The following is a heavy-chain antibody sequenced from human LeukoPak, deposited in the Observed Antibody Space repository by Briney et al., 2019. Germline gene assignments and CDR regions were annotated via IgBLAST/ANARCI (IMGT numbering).Heavy chain of an antibody. Sequence: SETLSLTCTVSGGSISSYYWSWIRQPPGKGLEWIGHIYYSGSTNYNPSLKSRVTISVDTSKNQFSLKLSSVTAADTAVYYCARRGYDSSGDLFDYWGQGTLVTVSS. CDR1: GGSISSYY. CDR2: IYYSGST. J-gene: IGHJ4*02. D-gene: IGHD3-22*01. V-gene: IGHV4-59*08. CDR3: ARRGYDSSGDLFDY.